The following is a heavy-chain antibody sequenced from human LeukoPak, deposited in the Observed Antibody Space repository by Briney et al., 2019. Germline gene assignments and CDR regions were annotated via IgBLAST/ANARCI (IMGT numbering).Heavy chain of an antibody. D-gene: IGHD7-27*01. CDR1: GGSISSYY. V-gene: IGHV4-59*01. CDR2: IYYSGST. J-gene: IGHJ4*02. Sequence: PSETLSLTCTVSGGSISSYYWSWIRQPPGKGLEWIGYIYYSGSTNYNPSLKSRVTISVDTSKNQFSLKLSSVTAADTAVYYCATNTGTVFDYWGQGALVTVSS. CDR3: ATNTGTVFDY.